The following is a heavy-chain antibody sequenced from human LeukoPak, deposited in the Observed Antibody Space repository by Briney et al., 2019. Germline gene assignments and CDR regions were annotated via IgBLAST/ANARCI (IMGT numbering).Heavy chain of an antibody. J-gene: IGHJ3*02. CDR3: ARDYYDVLTGYYEDAFDI. D-gene: IGHD3-9*01. CDR2: INSDGSST. Sequence: PGGSLRLSCAASGFTFSSYGMHWVRQAPGKGLVWVSRINSDGSSTSYADSVKGQFTISRDNAKNTLYLQMNSLRAEDTAVYYCARDYYDVLTGYYEDAFDIWGQGTMVSVSS. CDR1: GFTFSSYG. V-gene: IGHV3-74*01.